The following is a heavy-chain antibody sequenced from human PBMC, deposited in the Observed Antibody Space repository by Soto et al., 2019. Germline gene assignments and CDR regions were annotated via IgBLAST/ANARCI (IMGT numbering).Heavy chain of an antibody. Sequence: ESGPTLVNPTETLTLTCTVSGFSLSNARMGVSWIRQPPGKALEWLAHIFSNDEKSYSTSLKSRLTISKDTSKSQVVLTMTNMDPVDTATYYCARIVVIPAAIRRSWFDPWGQGTLVTVSS. D-gene: IGHD2-2*02. CDR1: GFSLSNARMG. J-gene: IGHJ5*02. V-gene: IGHV2-26*01. CDR2: IFSNDEK. CDR3: ARIVVIPAAIRRSWFDP.